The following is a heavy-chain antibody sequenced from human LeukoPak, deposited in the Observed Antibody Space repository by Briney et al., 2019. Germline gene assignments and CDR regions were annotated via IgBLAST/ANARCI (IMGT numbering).Heavy chain of an antibody. Sequence: GGSLRLSCVASGFTFYNYAMHWVRQAPGKGLEYVSAIGGNGDTSYYADSVKGRLTISRDNSKNTVYLQLGSLRTEDMAVYYCATRHEYSYPYWGQGTLVNVSS. CDR1: GFTFYNYA. V-gene: IGHV3-64*02. D-gene: IGHD5-18*01. CDR3: ATRHEYSYPY. J-gene: IGHJ4*02. CDR2: IGGNGDTS.